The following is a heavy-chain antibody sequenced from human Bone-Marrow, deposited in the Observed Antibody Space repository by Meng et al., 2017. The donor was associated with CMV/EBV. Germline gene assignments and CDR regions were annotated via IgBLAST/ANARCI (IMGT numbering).Heavy chain of an antibody. J-gene: IGHJ4*02. V-gene: IGHV1-69*05. D-gene: IGHD2-8*01. CDR2: IIPIFSTA. CDR3: AQGLMVYED. CDR1: GSNCSSYA. Sequence: RVSCNASGSNCSSYAISWVRQGPGRGVEWKGGIIPIFSTANYAQEFQGRVTITTDESTSTASMELSSLRSEDTAVYYCAQGLMVYEDWGQGTLVTVSS.